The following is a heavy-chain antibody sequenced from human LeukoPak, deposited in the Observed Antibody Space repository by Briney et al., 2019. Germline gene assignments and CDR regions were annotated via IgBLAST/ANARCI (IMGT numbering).Heavy chain of an antibody. CDR2: IYYSGST. V-gene: IGHV4-59*01. CDR3: ARDPSSGWYWYFDC. Sequence: PSETLSLTCTVSGGSISSYYWSWIRQPPGKGLEWIGYIYYSGSTNYNPSLKSRVTISVDTSKNQFSLKLSSVTAADTAVYYCARDPSSGWYWYFDCWGQGTLVTVSS. D-gene: IGHD6-19*01. CDR1: GGSISSYY. J-gene: IGHJ4*02.